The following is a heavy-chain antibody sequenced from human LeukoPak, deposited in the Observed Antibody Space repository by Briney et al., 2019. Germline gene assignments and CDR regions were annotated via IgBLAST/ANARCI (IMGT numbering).Heavy chain of an antibody. V-gene: IGHV3-21*01. D-gene: IGHD1-14*01. J-gene: IGHJ3*02. CDR3: ASSYIRVFDI. Sequence: PGGSLRLSCAASGFTFSSYSMNWVRQAPGKGLEWVASISSSSSYIYYADSVKGRFTISRDNAKNLVYLQMKSLRDEDTAVYYCASSYIRVFDIWGQGTMVTVSS. CDR2: ISSSSSYI. CDR1: GFTFSSYS.